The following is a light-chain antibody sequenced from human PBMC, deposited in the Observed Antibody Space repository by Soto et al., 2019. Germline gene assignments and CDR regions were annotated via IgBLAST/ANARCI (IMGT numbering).Light chain of an antibody. J-gene: IGLJ3*02. CDR3: GSYRSGSTWV. CDR2: EVT. V-gene: IGLV2-14*01. CDR1: TSDVGAYNY. Sequence: QSVLTQPASVSGSPGQSITISCTGTTSDVGAYNYVSWYQHSPGKVPKLIIYEVTNRSSGVSNRFSGSKSGYTASLTISGLQAEDEADYYCGSYRSGSTWVFGGGTKLTVL.